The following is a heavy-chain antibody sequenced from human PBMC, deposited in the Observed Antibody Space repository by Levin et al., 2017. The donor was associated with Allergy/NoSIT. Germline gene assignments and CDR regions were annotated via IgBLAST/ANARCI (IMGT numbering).Heavy chain of an antibody. Sequence: GGSLRLSCAASGFTFSSYAMHWVRQAPGKGLEWVAVISYDGSNKYYADSVKGRFTISRDNSKNTLYLQMNSLRAEDTAVYYCARDDAQRSLDILGSSFDYWGQGTLVTVSS. V-gene: IGHV3-30-3*01. CDR1: GFTFSSYA. CDR2: ISYDGSNK. J-gene: IGHJ4*02. D-gene: IGHD1-26*01. CDR3: ARDDAQRSLDILGSSFDY.